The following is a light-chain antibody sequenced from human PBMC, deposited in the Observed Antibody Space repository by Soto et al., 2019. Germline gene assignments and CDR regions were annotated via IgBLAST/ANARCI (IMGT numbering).Light chain of an antibody. CDR3: QQYNNWHPGYT. J-gene: IGKJ2*01. V-gene: IGKV3-15*01. CDR2: DAS. Sequence: EIVMTQSPATVSVSPGERATLSCRASQSVSSNLAWYQQKPGQAPRLLIYDASTRATGIPARFSGSGSGTEFTRTISSLQSEDFAVYYCQQYNNWHPGYTFGQGTKLEIK. CDR1: QSVSSN.